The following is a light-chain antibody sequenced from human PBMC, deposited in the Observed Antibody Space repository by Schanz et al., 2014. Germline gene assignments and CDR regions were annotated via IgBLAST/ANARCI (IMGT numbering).Light chain of an antibody. J-gene: IGLJ2*01. Sequence: QSALTQPPSASGSPGQSVTISCTGTSSDVGGYNFVSWYQQIPGKAPKLMIYKVTQRPSGVPDRFSGSKSGNTASLTVSGLQADDEADYYCCSYAGXSLIFGGGTXLTVL. V-gene: IGLV2-8*01. CDR2: KVT. CDR3: CSYAGXSLI. CDR1: SSDVGGYNF.